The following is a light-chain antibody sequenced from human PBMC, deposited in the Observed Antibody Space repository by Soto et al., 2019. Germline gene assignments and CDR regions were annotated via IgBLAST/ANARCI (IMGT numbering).Light chain of an antibody. CDR1: QGISSF. CDR3: QQVKSYPWT. CDR2: AAS. J-gene: IGKJ1*01. V-gene: IGKV1-9*01. Sequence: DIQLTQSPSFLTASVGDRVTIPCRASQGISSFLAWYQLKPGKAPRLLIYAASTLQSGVPSRFSGSGSGTEFTLTISSLQPEDFATYYCQQVKSYPWTFGQGTKVEIK.